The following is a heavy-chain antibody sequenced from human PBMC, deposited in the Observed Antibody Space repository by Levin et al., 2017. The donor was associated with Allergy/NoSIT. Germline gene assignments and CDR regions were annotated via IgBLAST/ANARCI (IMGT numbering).Heavy chain of an antibody. V-gene: IGHV3-74*01. D-gene: IGHD2-2*01. CDR2: IHSDTTIT. Sequence: GGSLRLSCAASGYTFSPYYMHWVRQAPGKGLAWVSNIHSDTTITNYADSVKGRFTISRDNAKNTLYLQMNSLRAEDTAVYYCVRGGCSSTSCLDYWGQGTLVTVSS. CDR3: VRGGCSSTSCLDY. J-gene: IGHJ4*02. CDR1: GYTFSPYY.